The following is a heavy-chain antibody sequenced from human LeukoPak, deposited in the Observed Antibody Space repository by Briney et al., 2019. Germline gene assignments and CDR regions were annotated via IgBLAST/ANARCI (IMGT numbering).Heavy chain of an antibody. CDR1: GFTFSSYW. CDR3: ARDVAGSLDY. Sequence: SGGSLRLSCVASGFTFSSYWMAWVRQAPRKGLEWVANIKQDGSEKNYVDSVKGRFTISRDNAKNSLFLQMNSLRVEDTAAYYCARDVAGSLDYWGQGTLVTVSS. J-gene: IGHJ4*02. D-gene: IGHD1-26*01. V-gene: IGHV3-7*01. CDR2: IKQDGSEK.